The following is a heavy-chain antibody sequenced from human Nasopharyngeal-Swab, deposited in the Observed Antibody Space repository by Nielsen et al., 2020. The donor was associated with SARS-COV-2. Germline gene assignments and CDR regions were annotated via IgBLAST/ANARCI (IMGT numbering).Heavy chain of an antibody. V-gene: IGHV3-30*18. D-gene: IGHD6-19*01. CDR1: GFTISSYG. CDR2: ISYDGSNK. Sequence: GESLNICYAAAGFTISSYGMHGGRQAPGKVLERVAVISYDGSNKYDADSVKGRFTISRDNSKNTLYLQMNSLRAEDTAVYYCAKLGIAVAGSDYWGQGTLVTVSS. J-gene: IGHJ4*02. CDR3: AKLGIAVAGSDY.